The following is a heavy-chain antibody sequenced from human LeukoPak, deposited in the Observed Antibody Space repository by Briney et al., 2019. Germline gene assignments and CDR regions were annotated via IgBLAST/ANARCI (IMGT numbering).Heavy chain of an antibody. V-gene: IGHV4-59*01. D-gene: IGHD6-13*01. CDR2: IYYSGST. CDR1: GGSISSYY. Sequence: PSETLSLTCTVSGGSISSYYWSWIRQPPGKGLEWIGYIYYSGSTNYNPSLKSRVTISVDTSKNQFSLKLSSVTAADTAVYYCARVRVRIAAAGIYYYMDVWGKGTTVTISS. CDR3: ARVRVRIAAAGIYYYMDV. J-gene: IGHJ6*03.